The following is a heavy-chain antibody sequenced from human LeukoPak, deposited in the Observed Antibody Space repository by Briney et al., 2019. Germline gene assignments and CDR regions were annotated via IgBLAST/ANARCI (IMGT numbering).Heavy chain of an antibody. Sequence: GGSLRLSCAASGFTFSSYAMSWVRQAPGKGLEWVSAISGSGGSTYYADSVKGRFTISRDNSKNTLYLQMNSLRAADTAVYYCAKDSSPIYALWFGESYYFDYWGQGTLVTVSS. V-gene: IGHV3-23*01. D-gene: IGHD3-10*01. CDR3: AKDSSPIYALWFGESYYFDY. CDR1: GFTFSSYA. J-gene: IGHJ4*02. CDR2: ISGSGGST.